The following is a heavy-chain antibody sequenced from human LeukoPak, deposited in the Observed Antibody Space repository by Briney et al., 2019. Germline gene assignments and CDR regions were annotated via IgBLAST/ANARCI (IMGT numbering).Heavy chain of an antibody. CDR3: AREYYDFWSGFDY. CDR1: GGSFSGYY. V-gene: IGHV4-34*01. CDR2: INHSGST. Sequence: PSETLSLTCAVYGGSFSGYYWSWLRQPPGKGLEWIGEINHSGSTNYNPSLKSRVTISVDTSKNQFSLKLSSVTAADTAVYYCAREYYDFWSGFDYWGQGTLVTVSS. D-gene: IGHD3-3*01. J-gene: IGHJ4*02.